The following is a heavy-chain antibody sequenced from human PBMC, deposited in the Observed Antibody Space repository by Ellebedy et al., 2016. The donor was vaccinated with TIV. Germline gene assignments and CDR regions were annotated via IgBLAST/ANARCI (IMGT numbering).Heavy chain of an antibody. D-gene: IGHD1-26*01. CDR3: ARRGRKVGASDY. CDR2: ISAYNGNT. CDR1: GYNFNNYG. V-gene: IGHV1-18*01. Sequence: AASVKVSCKSSGYNFNNYGITWVRQAPGQGLEWMGWISAYNGNTYYAQSLQGRVTMTADTSTSTSYMELKRLTSHDTAVYYCARRGRKVGASDYWGQGTLVTVSS. J-gene: IGHJ4*02.